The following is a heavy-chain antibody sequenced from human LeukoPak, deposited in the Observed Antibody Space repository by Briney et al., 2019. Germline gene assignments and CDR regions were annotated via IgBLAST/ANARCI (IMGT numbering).Heavy chain of an antibody. J-gene: IGHJ4*02. CDR2: IYHSGST. CDR3: ARVSGYSYGYFDY. CDR1: GGSISGGGYS. D-gene: IGHD5-18*01. Sequence: SSQTLSLTCAVSGGSISGGGYSWSWIRQPPGKGLEWIGYIYHSGSTYYNPSLKSRVTISVDRSKNQFSLKLSSVTAADTAVYYCARVSGYSYGYFDYWGQGTLVTVSS. V-gene: IGHV4-30-2*01.